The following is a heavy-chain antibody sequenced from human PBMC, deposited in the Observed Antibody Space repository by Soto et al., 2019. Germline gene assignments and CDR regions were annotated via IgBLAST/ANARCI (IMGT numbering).Heavy chain of an antibody. Sequence: SETLSLTCTVSGGSISSSSYYWGWIRHPPGKGLEWIDSIYYSGSTYYNPSLKSRVTISVDTSKNQFSLKLSSVTAADTAVYYCARGHPPFYDSSGYYYRDWFDPWGQ. CDR1: GGSISSSSYY. D-gene: IGHD3-22*01. CDR2: IYYSGST. V-gene: IGHV4-39*01. CDR3: ARGHPPFYDSSGYYYRDWFDP. J-gene: IGHJ5*02.